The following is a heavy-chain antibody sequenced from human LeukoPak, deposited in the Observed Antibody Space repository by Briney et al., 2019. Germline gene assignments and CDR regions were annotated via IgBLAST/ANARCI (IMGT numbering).Heavy chain of an antibody. V-gene: IGHV3-9*01. J-gene: IGHJ4*02. CDR2: ISWNSGSI. D-gene: IGHD4-17*01. CDR1: GFTFDDYA. Sequence: GGSLTLSCAASGFTFDDYAMHWVWQAPGKGLEWVSGISWNSGSIGYADSVKGRFTISRDNAKNSLYLQMNSLRAEDTALYYCAKDRYGDYPYYFDYWGQGTLVTVSS. CDR3: AKDRYGDYPYYFDY.